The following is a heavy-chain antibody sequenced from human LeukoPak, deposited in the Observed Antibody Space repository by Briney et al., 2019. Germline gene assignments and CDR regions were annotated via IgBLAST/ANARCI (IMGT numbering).Heavy chain of an antibody. V-gene: IGHV4-38-2*02. J-gene: IGHJ3*02. CDR3: ARVLAGAFDI. CDR1: GYSISSGCY. Sequence: PSETLSLTCTVSGYSISSGCYWGWIRQPPGKGLEWIGSIYHSGSTYYNPSLKSRVTISVDTSKNQFSLKLSSVTAADTAVYYCARVLAGAFDIWGQGTMVTVSS. D-gene: IGHD3-10*01. CDR2: IYHSGST.